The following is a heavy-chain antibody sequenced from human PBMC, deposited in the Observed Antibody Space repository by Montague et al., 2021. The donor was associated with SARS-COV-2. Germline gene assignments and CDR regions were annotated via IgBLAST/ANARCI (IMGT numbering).Heavy chain of an antibody. CDR3: AGVKWLRGVFDY. Sequence: SETLSLTCTVSGGSISSYYWSWIRQPPGKGLEWIGYINYSGSTNKNTSRKSRVTISVDTSKNKFSLKLSSVTAADTAVYYCAGVKWLRGVFDYWGQGTLVTVSS. J-gene: IGHJ4*02. D-gene: IGHD5-12*01. CDR2: INYSGST. V-gene: IGHV4-59*01. CDR1: GGSISSYY.